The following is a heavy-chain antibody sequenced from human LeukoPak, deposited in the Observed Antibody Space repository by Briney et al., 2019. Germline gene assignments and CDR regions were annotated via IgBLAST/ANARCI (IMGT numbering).Heavy chain of an antibody. J-gene: IGHJ6*04. CDR3: AKDPGTHYYYYGMDV. CDR1: GFTFSSYG. V-gene: IGHV3-30*18. Sequence: SGGSLRPSCAASGFTFSSYGMHWVRQAPGKGLEWVAVISYDGSNKYYADSVKGRFTISRDNSKNTLYLQMNSLRAEDTAVYYCAKDPGTHYYYYGMDVWGKGTTVTVSS. CDR2: ISYDGSNK. D-gene: IGHD1-1*01.